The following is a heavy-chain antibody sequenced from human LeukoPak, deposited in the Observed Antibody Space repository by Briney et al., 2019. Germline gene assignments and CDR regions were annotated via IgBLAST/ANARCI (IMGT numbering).Heavy chain of an antibody. V-gene: IGHV3-33*01. J-gene: IGHJ6*02. CDR2: IWYDGTNK. CDR1: GFTFNSYA. Sequence: GGSLRLSCAASGFTFNSYAMHWVRQAPGKGLEWVAVIWYDGTNKYYTDSVKGRFTISRDNSKNTVYLQMNRLRAEDTAVYYCAREGRYYDFWSGYPSYGMDVWGQGTTVTVSS. CDR3: AREGRYYDFWSGYPSYGMDV. D-gene: IGHD3-3*01.